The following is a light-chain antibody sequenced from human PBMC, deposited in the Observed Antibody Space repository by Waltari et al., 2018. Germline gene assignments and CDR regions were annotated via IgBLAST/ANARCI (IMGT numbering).Light chain of an antibody. Sequence: QSALTQSPSAPGSPGQSLPISCTCTSPDVEAYDPVCWYQQRPGKAPKLLIYEVTKRPSGVPDRFAGSKSDNTASLAVAGLQAEDEADYYCSSYAGGSSLMFGGGTKLTVL. V-gene: IGLV2-8*01. CDR3: SSYAGGSSLM. CDR1: SPDVEAYDP. CDR2: EVT. J-gene: IGLJ3*02.